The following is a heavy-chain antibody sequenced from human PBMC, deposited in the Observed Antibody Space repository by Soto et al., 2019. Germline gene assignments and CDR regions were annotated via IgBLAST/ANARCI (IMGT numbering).Heavy chain of an antibody. V-gene: IGHV1-2*04. CDR1: GYTFTGYY. Sequence: EASVKVSCKASGYTFTGYYMHWVRQAPGQGLEWMGWINPNSGGTNYAQKFQGWVTMTRDTSISTAYMELSRPRSDDTAVYYCARERIAARPGYYYYYGMDVWGQGTTVTVSS. CDR3: ARERIAARPGYYYYYGMDV. D-gene: IGHD6-6*01. CDR2: INPNSGGT. J-gene: IGHJ6*02.